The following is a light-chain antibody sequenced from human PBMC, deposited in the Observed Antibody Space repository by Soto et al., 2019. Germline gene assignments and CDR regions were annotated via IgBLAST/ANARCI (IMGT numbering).Light chain of an antibody. Sequence: EIVLTQSPATLSLSPGERATLSCRASQSISSYLAWYQQKPGQAPRLLIYDASNRATGIPARFSGGGSGTDFPLTISSLEPDDFAVYYCQQRSNWQFAFGPGTKVDIK. CDR1: QSISSY. CDR3: QQRSNWQFA. J-gene: IGKJ3*01. V-gene: IGKV3-11*01. CDR2: DAS.